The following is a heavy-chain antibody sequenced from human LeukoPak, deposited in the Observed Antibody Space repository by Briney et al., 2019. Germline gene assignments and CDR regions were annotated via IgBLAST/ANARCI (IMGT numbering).Heavy chain of an antibody. CDR1: GYSFTSYW. CDR2: IYPGDSDT. J-gene: IGHJ6*02. CDR3: ARLDSYGVYYYYGMDV. D-gene: IGHD5-18*01. V-gene: IGHV5-51*01. Sequence: GESLKISCKGSGYSFTSYWIGWVRQMPGKGLEWMGIIYPGDSDTRYSPSFQGQVTISADKSISTAYLQWSSLKASDTAMYYCARLDSYGVYYYYGMDVWGQGTTVTVSS.